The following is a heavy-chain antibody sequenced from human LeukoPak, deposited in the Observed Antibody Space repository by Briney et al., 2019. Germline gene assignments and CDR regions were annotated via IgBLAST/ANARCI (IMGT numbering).Heavy chain of an antibody. CDR2: INHSGST. CDR1: GGSFSVYY. CDR3: ARYGSGSSGPGRYYYGMDV. Sequence: SETLSLTCAVYGGSFSVYYWSWIRQPPGKGLEWIGEINHSGSTNYNPSLKSRVTISVDTSKNQFSLKLSSVTAADTAVYYCARYGSGSSGPGRYYYGMDVWGQGTTVTVSS. J-gene: IGHJ6*02. D-gene: IGHD3-10*01. V-gene: IGHV4-34*01.